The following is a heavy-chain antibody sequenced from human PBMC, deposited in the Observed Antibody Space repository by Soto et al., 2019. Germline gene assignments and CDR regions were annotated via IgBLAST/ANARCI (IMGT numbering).Heavy chain of an antibody. CDR1: GYTFTSYA. D-gene: IGHD3-9*01. CDR3: ARDGNLRYFDWPYYGMDV. Sequence: ASVKVSCKASGYTFTSYAMHWVRQAPGQRLEWMGWINAGNGNTKYSQKFQGRVTITRDTSASTAYMELSSLRSEDTAVYYCARDGNLRYFDWPYYGMDVWGQGTTVTVSS. CDR2: INAGNGNT. J-gene: IGHJ6*02. V-gene: IGHV1-3*01.